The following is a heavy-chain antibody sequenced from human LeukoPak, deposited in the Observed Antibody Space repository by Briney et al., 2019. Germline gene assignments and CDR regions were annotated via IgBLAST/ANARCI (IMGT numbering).Heavy chain of an antibody. CDR3: ARAYSSSWYGSGYYYYYYMDV. CDR2: ISAYNGNT. Sequence: GASVKVSCKASGYTFTSYGISWVRQAPGQGLEWMGWISAYNGNTNYAQKLQGRVTMTTDTSTSTAYMELRSLRSDDTAVYYCARAYSSSWYGSGYYYYYYMDVWGKGTTVTVSS. CDR1: GYTFTSYG. J-gene: IGHJ6*03. D-gene: IGHD6-13*01. V-gene: IGHV1-18*01.